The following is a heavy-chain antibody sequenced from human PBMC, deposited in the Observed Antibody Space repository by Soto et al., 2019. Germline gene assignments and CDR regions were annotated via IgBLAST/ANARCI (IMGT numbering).Heavy chain of an antibody. CDR3: ARISAWPYNWFGP. D-gene: IGHD6-25*01. J-gene: IGHJ5*02. Sequence: TSETLSLTCTVSGGSLSSYYWSWIRQPPGKGLEWIGYIYYSGSTNYNPSLKSRVTISVDTSKNQFSLKLNSVTAADTAMYYCARISAWPYNWFGPWGQGTLVTVSS. CDR1: GGSLSSYY. V-gene: IGHV4-59*08. CDR2: IYYSGST.